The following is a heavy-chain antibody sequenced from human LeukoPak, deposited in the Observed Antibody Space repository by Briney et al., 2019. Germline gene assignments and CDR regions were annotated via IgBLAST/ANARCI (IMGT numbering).Heavy chain of an antibody. CDR2: VNLQDST. CDR3: AREGGPYRPLDY. Sequence: SETLSLPCGLSGGSITSTNSWTSVRQPPGKGLEWIGEVNLQDSTNHNPSLMGRVAITVDMAENHISLQLTSVTAADTAVYYCAREGGPYRPLDYSGQGTLVTVSS. J-gene: IGHJ4*02. CDR1: GGSITSTNS. V-gene: IGHV4-4*02.